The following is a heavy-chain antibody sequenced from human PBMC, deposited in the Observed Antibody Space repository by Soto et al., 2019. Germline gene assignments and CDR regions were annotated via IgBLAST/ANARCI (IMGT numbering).Heavy chain of an antibody. D-gene: IGHD3-9*01. J-gene: IGHJ5*02. CDR1: GGTFSSYA. Sequence: SVKVSCKASGGTFSSYAISWVRQAPGQGLEWMGGIIPIFGTANYAQKFQGRVTITADESTSTAYMELSSLRSEDTAVYYCARQPVELRYFDWPHPKYNWFDPWGRGTLVTVSS. CDR3: ARQPVELRYFDWPHPKYNWFDP. V-gene: IGHV1-69*13. CDR2: IIPIFGTA.